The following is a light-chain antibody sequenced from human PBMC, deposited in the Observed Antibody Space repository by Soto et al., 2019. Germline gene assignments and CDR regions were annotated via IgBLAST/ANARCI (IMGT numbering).Light chain of an antibody. CDR2: YVS. Sequence: DIQMTQSPSTLSASVGDRVTITCRASQSLSGWLAWYQQKPGKAPKLLIYYVSSLESGVPSRFSGSGSGTEFTLTISSLQPDDVATYYCQQYNTYSRTFGQGTKVEI. V-gene: IGKV1-5*01. CDR1: QSLSGW. CDR3: QQYNTYSRT. J-gene: IGKJ1*01.